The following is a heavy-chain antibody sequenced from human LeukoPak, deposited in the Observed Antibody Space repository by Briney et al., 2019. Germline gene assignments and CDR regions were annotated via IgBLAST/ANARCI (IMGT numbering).Heavy chain of an antibody. V-gene: IGHV4-59*02. J-gene: IGHJ4*02. CDR2: VSYTGAA. D-gene: IGHD1-26*01. Sequence: PSETLSLTCTVSRASVKTYSWSWVRQTPGKGLEWIGYVSYTGAANYNPSLKSRVTMSVDTSKNHFSLKLRSVTAADTAVYYCATLRSWSPDYFDHWGQGTLVTVSS. CDR3: ATLRSWSPDYFDH. CDR1: RASVKTYS.